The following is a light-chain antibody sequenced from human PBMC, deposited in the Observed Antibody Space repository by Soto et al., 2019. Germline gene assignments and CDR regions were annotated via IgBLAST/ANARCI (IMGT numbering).Light chain of an antibody. CDR1: QDISSY. Sequence: ILLTQSPSSLSASVGDRITITCRASQDISSYLAWYQREPGKAPKVLMYSASTLQSGVPSRFSGSGSGTDFTLTINSLQSEDFAVYYCQRYNDWPLTFGGGTKVDIK. V-gene: IGKV1-9*01. J-gene: IGKJ4*01. CDR2: SAS. CDR3: QRYNDWPLT.